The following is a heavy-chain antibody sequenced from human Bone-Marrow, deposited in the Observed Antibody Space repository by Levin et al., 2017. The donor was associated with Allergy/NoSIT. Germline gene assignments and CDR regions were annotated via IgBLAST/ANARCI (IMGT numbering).Heavy chain of an antibody. CDR1: GFPFSNAW. CDR3: TTRNKAAAGYWYFDL. J-gene: IGHJ2*01. V-gene: IGHV3-15*01. Sequence: LSLTCAASGFPFSNAWMSWVRQAPGKGLEWVGRIKSKTDGGTTDYAAPVKGRFTISRDDSKNTLYLQMNSLKTEDTAVYYCTTRNKAAAGYWYFDLWGRGTLVTVSS. D-gene: IGHD6-13*01. CDR2: IKSKTDGGTT.